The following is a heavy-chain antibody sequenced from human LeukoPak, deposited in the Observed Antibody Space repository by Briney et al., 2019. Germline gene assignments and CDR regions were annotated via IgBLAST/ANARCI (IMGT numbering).Heavy chain of an antibody. D-gene: IGHD1-26*01. V-gene: IGHV3-48*01. Sequence: AGGSLRLSCAASGFTFSSYWMSWVRQAPGKGLEWVSFIDNSGRTTYYADAVRGRFTISRDNAKNSLYLQLNSLRAEDTAVFYCARGRESGNFYARNDFDYWGQGTLVTVSS. CDR3: ARGRESGNFYARNDFDY. CDR2: IDNSGRTT. J-gene: IGHJ4*02. CDR1: GFTFSSYW.